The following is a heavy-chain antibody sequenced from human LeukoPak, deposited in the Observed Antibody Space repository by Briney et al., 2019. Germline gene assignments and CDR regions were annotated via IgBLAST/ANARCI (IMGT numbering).Heavy chain of an antibody. D-gene: IGHD2-2*01. CDR2: INPNSGGT. J-gene: IGHJ3*02. CDR3: AREFPPIVVVPAAMQAAFDI. Sequence: GASVKVSCKASGYTFTGYYMHWVRQAPGQGLEWMGWINPNSGGTNYAQKFQGRVTMTRDTSISTAYMELSRLRSDDTAAYYCAREFPPIVVVPAAMQAAFDIWGQGTMVTVSS. V-gene: IGHV1-2*02. CDR1: GYTFTGYY.